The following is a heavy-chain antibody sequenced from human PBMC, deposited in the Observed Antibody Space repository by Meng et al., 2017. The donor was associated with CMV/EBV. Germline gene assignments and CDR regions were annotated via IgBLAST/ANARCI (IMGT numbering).Heavy chain of an antibody. J-gene: IGHJ3*02. D-gene: IGHD6-13*01. CDR2: IKSKTDGGTT. Sequence: GESLKISCAASGFTFSNAWMSWVRQAPGRGLEWVGRIKSKTDGGTTDYAAPVKGRFTISRDDSKNTLYLQMNSLKTEDTAVYYCTTAPSLLYSSSRDDAFDIWGQGTMVTVSS. V-gene: IGHV3-15*01. CDR3: TTAPSLLYSSSRDDAFDI. CDR1: GFTFSNAW.